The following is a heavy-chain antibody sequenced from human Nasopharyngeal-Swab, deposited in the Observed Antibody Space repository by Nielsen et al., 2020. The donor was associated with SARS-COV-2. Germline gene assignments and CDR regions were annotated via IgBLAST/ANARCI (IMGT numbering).Heavy chain of an antibody. CDR1: GFTFSSYS. CDR3: AKGSGSGSYYSPDYYYYMDV. Sequence: GESLKISCAASGFTFSSYSMNWVRQAPGKGLEWVSSISSSSSYIYYADSVKGRFTISRDNSKNTLYLQMNSLRAEDTAVYYCAKGSGSGSYYSPDYYYYMDVWGKGTTVTVSS. V-gene: IGHV3-21*04. J-gene: IGHJ6*03. CDR2: ISSSSSYI. D-gene: IGHD3-10*01.